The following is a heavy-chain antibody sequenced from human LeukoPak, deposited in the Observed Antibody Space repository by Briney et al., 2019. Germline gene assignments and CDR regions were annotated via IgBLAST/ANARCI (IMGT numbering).Heavy chain of an antibody. CDR3: ARGKRITFVW. D-gene: IGHD3-10*01. CDR2: VNHSGYT. Sequence: SETLSLTCTVSGGSISSYYWSWIRQPPGKGLEWIGEVNHSGYTNYNPSLKSRVTTSVDTSKNQFSLQLSSVTAADTAVYYCARGKRITFVWWGQGTLVSLSS. V-gene: IGHV4-34*01. CDR1: GGSISSYY. J-gene: IGHJ4*02.